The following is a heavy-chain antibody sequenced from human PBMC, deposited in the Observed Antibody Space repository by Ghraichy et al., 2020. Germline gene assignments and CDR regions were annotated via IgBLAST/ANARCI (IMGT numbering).Heavy chain of an antibody. CDR1: GFTFRTYA. D-gene: IGHD3/OR15-3a*01. CDR2: ITYNGGTT. J-gene: IGHJ1*01. Sequence: LSLTCAASGFTFRTYAMSWVRQAPGKGLEWVSAITYNGGTTYDAESVKGRFTISRDNSKNTLFLQMNSLRGEDTAVYYCAKFARDWPNEYLQHWGQGALVTVSS. V-gene: IGHV3-23*01. CDR3: AKFARDWPNEYLQH.